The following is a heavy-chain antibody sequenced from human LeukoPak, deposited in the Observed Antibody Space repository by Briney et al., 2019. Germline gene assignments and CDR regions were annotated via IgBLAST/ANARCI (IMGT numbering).Heavy chain of an antibody. CDR2: INPNSGGT. J-gene: IGHJ5*02. V-gene: IGHV1-2*06. CDR1: GYTFTAYY. D-gene: IGHD2-21*02. Sequence: ASVKVSCKASGYTFTAYYIHWVRHAPGQGLELMGRINPNSGGTNYAQNFQDRVTMTRDTSISTAYMELNRLRSDDTAVYYCARVLGDPNWFDPWGQGTLVTVSS. CDR3: ARVLGDPNWFDP.